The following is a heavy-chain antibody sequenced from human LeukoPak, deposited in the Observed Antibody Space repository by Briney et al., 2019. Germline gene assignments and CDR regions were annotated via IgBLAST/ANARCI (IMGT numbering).Heavy chain of an antibody. CDR3: ARDLEAVAGYFDH. Sequence: GGSLRLSCAASGFTFSDYYMSWIRQAPGKGLEWVTYISSSGSTIYYADSVKGRFTISRDNAKNSLYLQMNSLRAEDTAVYYCARDLEAVAGYFDHWGQGTLVTVSS. CDR1: GFTFSDYY. D-gene: IGHD6-19*01. V-gene: IGHV3-11*01. CDR2: ISSSGSTI. J-gene: IGHJ4*02.